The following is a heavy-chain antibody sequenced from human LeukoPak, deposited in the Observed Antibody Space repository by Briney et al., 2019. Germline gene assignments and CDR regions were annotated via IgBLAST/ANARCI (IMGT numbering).Heavy chain of an antibody. J-gene: IGHJ6*04. V-gene: IGHV3-23*01. Sequence: PGGSLRLSCAASGFTFSSYAMTWVRQAPGQGQERVSAGSDSGTRTFYADSVKGRFAISRDNSRNTLFLQMNSLRADDTAVYYCARPGCGGNCYYRMDVWGKGTTVTVSS. D-gene: IGHD2-21*01. CDR2: GSDSGTRT. CDR3: ARPGCGGNCYYRMDV. CDR1: GFTFSSYA.